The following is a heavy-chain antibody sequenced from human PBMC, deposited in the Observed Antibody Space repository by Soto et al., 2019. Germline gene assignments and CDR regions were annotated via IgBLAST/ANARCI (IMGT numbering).Heavy chain of an antibody. CDR2: IWYDGSNK. D-gene: IGHD4-17*01. V-gene: IGHV3-33*01. CDR1: GFTFSSYG. J-gene: IGHJ4*02. Sequence: QVQLVESGGGVVQPGRSQRLSCAASGFTFSSYGMHWVRQAPGKGLEWVAVIWYDGSNKYYADSVKGRFTIYRDNSKKTLYLKMKSLRAEDTAVDYCARDRYGDYLAIDYWGQGTPVTVSS. CDR3: ARDRYGDYLAIDY.